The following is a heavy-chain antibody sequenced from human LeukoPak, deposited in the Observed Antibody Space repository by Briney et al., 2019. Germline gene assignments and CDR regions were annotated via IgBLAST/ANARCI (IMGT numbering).Heavy chain of an antibody. Sequence: GGSLRLSCAASGFIVSNNYINWVRQAPGKGLEWVSVIYSGGSTYYADSVKGRFTISRDSSKNTLYLQINSLRVEDTAVYYCARFPGIANVFYYGMDVWGQGTTVTVSS. D-gene: IGHD6-13*01. J-gene: IGHJ6*02. CDR3: ARFPGIANVFYYGMDV. CDR1: GFIVSNNY. CDR2: IYSGGST. V-gene: IGHV3-66*01.